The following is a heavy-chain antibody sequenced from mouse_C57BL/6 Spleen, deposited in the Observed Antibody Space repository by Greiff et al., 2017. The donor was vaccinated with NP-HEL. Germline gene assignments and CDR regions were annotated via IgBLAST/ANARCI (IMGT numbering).Heavy chain of an antibody. J-gene: IGHJ1*03. CDR1: GYAFSSYW. CDR3: ARGDSNYVHWYFDV. D-gene: IGHD2-5*01. Sequence: QVQLQQSGAELVKPGASVKISCKASGYAFSSYWTNWVKQRPGKGLEWIGQIYPGDGDTNYNGKFKGKATLTADKSSSTAYMQLSSLTSEDSAVYFCARGDSNYVHWYFDVWGTGTTVTVSS. CDR2: IYPGDGDT. V-gene: IGHV1-80*01.